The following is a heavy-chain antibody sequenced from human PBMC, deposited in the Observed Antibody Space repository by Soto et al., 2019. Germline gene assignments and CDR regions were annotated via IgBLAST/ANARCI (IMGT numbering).Heavy chain of an antibody. Sequence: QLRLQESGPGLVKPSETLSLTCSVSGASIRSTSYYWGWIRQPPGKGLEWIGSIYYSGSTHYSPSLKSRITXDXXXAXXQSSFKLTSVTAAATALYYCTRHEGGVAADRPLDYWGQGTLVTASS. CDR2: IYYSGST. D-gene: IGHD6-13*01. CDR3: TRHEGGVAADRPLDY. J-gene: IGHJ4*02. V-gene: IGHV4-39*01. CDR1: GASIRSTSYY.